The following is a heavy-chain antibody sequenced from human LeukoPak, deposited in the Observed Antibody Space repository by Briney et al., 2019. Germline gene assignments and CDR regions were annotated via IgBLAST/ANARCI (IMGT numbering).Heavy chain of an antibody. CDR2: INPNSGGT. D-gene: IGHD3-10*01. Sequence: ASVKVSCKSSGYTFTVYYIHWVRQPPGQGLAWMGFINPNSGGTNYAQKFRGRVTMTRDTSISTAYMELSRLRSDDTAVYYCARGVTMVRGVKGHFGYWGQGTLVTVSS. CDR1: GYTFTVYY. J-gene: IGHJ4*02. CDR3: ARGVTMVRGVKGHFGY. V-gene: IGHV1-2*02.